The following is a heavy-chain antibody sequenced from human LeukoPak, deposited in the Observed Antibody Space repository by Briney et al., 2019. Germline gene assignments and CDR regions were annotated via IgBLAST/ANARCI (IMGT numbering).Heavy chain of an antibody. D-gene: IGHD2-21*01. CDR2: IYDSGNT. Sequence: SETLSLTCTMSAGSFPNYWSWVRQPPGKGLEWIAYIYDSGNTIYNASLESRVTASIDRSRKQISLQMSFVTAADTAVYYCATVGVVVPTSMNYYYMHIWGKGSRRTLSS. CDR3: ATVGVVVPTSMNYYYMHI. V-gene: IGHV4-59*01. CDR1: AGSFPNY. J-gene: IGHJ6*03.